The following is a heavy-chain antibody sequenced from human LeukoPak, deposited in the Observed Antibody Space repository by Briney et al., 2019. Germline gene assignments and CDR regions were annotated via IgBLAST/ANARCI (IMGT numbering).Heavy chain of an antibody. Sequence: ASVTVSCKASGYTFTSYGISWVRQAPGQGLEWMGWISAYNGNTNYAQELQGRVTMTTDTSTSTAYMELRSLRSDDTAVYYCARDLWYYDSSGYFGYWGQGTLVTVSS. CDR2: ISAYNGNT. D-gene: IGHD3-22*01. J-gene: IGHJ4*02. V-gene: IGHV1-18*01. CDR3: ARDLWYYDSSGYFGY. CDR1: GYTFTSYG.